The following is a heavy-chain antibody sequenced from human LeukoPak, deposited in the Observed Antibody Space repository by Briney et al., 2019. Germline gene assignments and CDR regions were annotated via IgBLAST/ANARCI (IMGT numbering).Heavy chain of an antibody. V-gene: IGHV3-21*01. Sequence: GGSLRLSCAASGFTFSSYSMNWVRQAPGKGLEWVSSISSSSYIYYADSVKGRFTISRDNAKNSLYLQMNSLRAEDTAVYYCARDRGYCTNGVCYYYYMDVWGKGTTVTVSS. CDR1: GFTFSSYS. CDR3: ARDRGYCTNGVCYYYYMDV. D-gene: IGHD2-8*01. J-gene: IGHJ6*03. CDR2: ISSSSYI.